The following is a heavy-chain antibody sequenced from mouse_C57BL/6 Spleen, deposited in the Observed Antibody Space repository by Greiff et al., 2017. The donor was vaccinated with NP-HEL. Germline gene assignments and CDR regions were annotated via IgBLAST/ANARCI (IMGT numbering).Heavy chain of an antibody. CDR2: IWSGGST. J-gene: IGHJ3*01. Sequence: QVQLKESGPGLVQPSQSLSITCTVSGFSLTSYGVHWVRQSPGKGLEWLGVIWSGGSTDYNADFISRLSISKDNSKSQVFFKMNSLQADDTAIYYCARDGYYGSRGFAYWGQGTLVTVSA. V-gene: IGHV2-2*01. D-gene: IGHD1-1*01. CDR1: GFSLTSYG. CDR3: ARDGYYGSRGFAY.